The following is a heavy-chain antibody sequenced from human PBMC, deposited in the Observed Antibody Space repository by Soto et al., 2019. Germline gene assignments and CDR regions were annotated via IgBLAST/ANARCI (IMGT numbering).Heavy chain of an antibody. CDR3: ASHIQDPYPHAWWFDP. V-gene: IGHV3-21*01. J-gene: IGHJ5*02. Sequence: GGSLRLSCAASGFTFSSYSMNWVRQAPGKGLEWVSSISSSSSYIYYADSVKGRFTISRDNAKNSLYLQMNSLRAEDTAVYYCASHIQDPYPHAWWFDPWGQGTLVTVSS. D-gene: IGHD2-21*01. CDR1: GFTFSSYS. CDR2: ISSSSSYI.